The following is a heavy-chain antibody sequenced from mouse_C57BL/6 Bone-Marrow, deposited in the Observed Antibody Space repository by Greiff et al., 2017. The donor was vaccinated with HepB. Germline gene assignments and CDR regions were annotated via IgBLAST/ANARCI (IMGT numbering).Heavy chain of an antibody. D-gene: IGHD1-1*01. Sequence: QVQLKESGAELVRPGASVKMSCKASGYTFTSYNMHWVKQTPRQGLEWIGAIYPGNGDTSYNQKFKGKATLTVDKSSSTAYMQLSSLTSEDSAVYFCARGYGSSYGYAMDYWGQGTSVTVSS. V-gene: IGHV1-12*01. CDR3: ARGYGSSYGYAMDY. CDR1: GYTFTSYN. CDR2: IYPGNGDT. J-gene: IGHJ4*01.